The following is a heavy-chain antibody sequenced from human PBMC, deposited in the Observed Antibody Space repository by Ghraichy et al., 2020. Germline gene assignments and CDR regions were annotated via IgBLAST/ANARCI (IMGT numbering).Heavy chain of an antibody. Sequence: GGSLRLSCAASGFNLRNHYLNWVRQVPGMGLEWVASIGQDGRDKYYADSVKGRFTISGDNAKTSVFLQMNSLRDEDTAVYYCARDFRTNCRADCPVDIWGQGTMVTVSS. CDR2: IGQDGRDK. V-gene: IGHV3-7*03. CDR3: ARDFRTNCRADCPVDI. D-gene: IGHD2-21*02. J-gene: IGHJ3*02. CDR1: GFNLRNHY.